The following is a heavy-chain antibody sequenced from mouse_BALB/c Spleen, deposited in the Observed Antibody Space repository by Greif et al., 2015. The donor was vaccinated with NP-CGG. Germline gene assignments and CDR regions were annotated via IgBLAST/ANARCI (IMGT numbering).Heavy chain of an antibody. D-gene: IGHD1-1*01. CDR2: INPSNGGT. Sequence: VKLMESGAELVKPGASVKLSCKASGYTFTSYYMYWVKQRPGQGLEWIGEINPSNGGTNFNEKFKSKATLTVDKSSSTAYMQLSSLTSEDSAVYYCTRFYYGSSYYAMDYWGQGTSVTVSS. J-gene: IGHJ4*01. CDR3: TRFYYGSSYYAMDY. CDR1: GYTFTSYY. V-gene: IGHV1S81*02.